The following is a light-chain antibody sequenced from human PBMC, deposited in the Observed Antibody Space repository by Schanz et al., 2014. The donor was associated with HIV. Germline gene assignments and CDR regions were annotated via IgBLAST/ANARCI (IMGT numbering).Light chain of an antibody. CDR2: ATY. V-gene: IGLV1-40*01. Sequence: QSVLTQPPSLSGAPGQWVTVSCSGGSSNIGAGFDVPWYQHPPGMGPKLLIYATYNRPSGVPDRFSGSGSDTSASLAISGLQSEDEADYYCAGWDDSLNVWVFGGGTKLTVL. CDR1: SSNIGAGFD. CDR3: AGWDDSLNVWV. J-gene: IGLJ3*02.